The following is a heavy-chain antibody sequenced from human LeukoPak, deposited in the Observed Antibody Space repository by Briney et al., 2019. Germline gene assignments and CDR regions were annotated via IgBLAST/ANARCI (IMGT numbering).Heavy chain of an antibody. D-gene: IGHD6-13*01. Sequence: ASVKVSCKVSGYTLTELSMHWVRLAPGKGLEWMGGFDPEDGETIYAQKFQGRVTMTTNTSISTVYMELTSLKSDDTAVYYCARDRVKEQHHMDVWGKGTTVTVSS. J-gene: IGHJ6*03. V-gene: IGHV1-24*01. CDR2: FDPEDGET. CDR1: GYTLTELS. CDR3: ARDRVKEQHHMDV.